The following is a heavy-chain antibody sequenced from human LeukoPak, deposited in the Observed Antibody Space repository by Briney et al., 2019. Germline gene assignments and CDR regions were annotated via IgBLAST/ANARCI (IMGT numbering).Heavy chain of an antibody. CDR1: GYTFTGFY. Sequence: ASVKVSCKASGYTFTGFYIHWVRQAPGQGLEWMGWINPNSGGTNYAQNFQGRVTMTRDTSISTAHMELSKLRSDDTAVYYCARNMTTADFWGQGTLVTVSS. CDR3: ARNMTTADF. D-gene: IGHD4-11*01. V-gene: IGHV1-2*02. J-gene: IGHJ4*02. CDR2: INPNSGGT.